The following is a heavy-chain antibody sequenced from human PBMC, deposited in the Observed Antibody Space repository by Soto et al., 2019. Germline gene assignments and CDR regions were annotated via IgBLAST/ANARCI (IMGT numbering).Heavy chain of an antibody. V-gene: IGHV1-69*06. CDR2: AIPVFNTG. Sequence: QVQLGQSGAEVKKPGSSVKISCKASGGTLSDHGVSWLRQAPGQGLEWVGGAIPVFNTGNYAPKFQGRVTIAADKSTNIAYMELGSLRSADTSFYYCAPGVYGSVNYFAVPSAFAIWGQGTLVIVSS. CDR1: GGTLSDHG. D-gene: IGHD3-10*01. J-gene: IGHJ3*02. CDR3: APGVYGSVNYFAVPSAFAI.